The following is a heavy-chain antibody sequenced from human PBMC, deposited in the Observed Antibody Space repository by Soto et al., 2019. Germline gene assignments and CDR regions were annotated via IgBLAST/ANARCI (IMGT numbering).Heavy chain of an antibody. CDR3: AKDGGGYKYGYVMLDKYYYGMDV. CDR1: GFTFSTYA. D-gene: IGHD5-18*01. Sequence: QVQLVESGGGVVQPGRSLRLSCAASGFTFSTYAMHWVRQAPGKGLEWVAVISYDGTNKYYADSVRGRFTISRDNSKNTLLLQTNSLRAEDTAVYYCAKDGGGYKYGYVMLDKYYYGMDVWGQGTTVTVSS. V-gene: IGHV3-30-3*01. CDR2: ISYDGTNK. J-gene: IGHJ6*02.